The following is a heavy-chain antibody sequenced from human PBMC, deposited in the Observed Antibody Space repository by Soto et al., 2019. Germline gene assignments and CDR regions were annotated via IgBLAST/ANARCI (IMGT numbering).Heavy chain of an antibody. J-gene: IGHJ4*02. V-gene: IGHV3-74*01. D-gene: IGHD3-10*01. Sequence: EVQLVESGGGLVQPGGSLRLSCAVSGFTFSSFWMHWVRQAPGEGLVWVSRINTDGSSTSYADSVKGRFTISRDNAKNTLYLQMNSLRVEDTAMYYCGKRGVDTFGLSYWGQGTLVTVSS. CDR2: INTDGSST. CDR3: GKRGVDTFGLSY. CDR1: GFTFSSFW.